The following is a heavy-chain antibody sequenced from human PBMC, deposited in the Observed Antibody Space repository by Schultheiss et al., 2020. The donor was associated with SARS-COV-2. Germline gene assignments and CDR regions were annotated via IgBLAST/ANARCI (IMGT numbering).Heavy chain of an antibody. J-gene: IGHJ4*02. CDR1: GFTFSSYA. CDR3: VRFRWRYTHFDY. V-gene: IGHV3-64D*06. CDR2: ISSNGGST. Sequence: GGSLRLSCAASGFTFSSYAMHWVRQAPGKGLEYVSAISSNGGSTYYADSVKGRFTISRDNSKNTLYLQMSSLRAEDTAMYYCVRFRWRYTHFDYWGQGTLVTVSS. D-gene: IGHD1-14*01.